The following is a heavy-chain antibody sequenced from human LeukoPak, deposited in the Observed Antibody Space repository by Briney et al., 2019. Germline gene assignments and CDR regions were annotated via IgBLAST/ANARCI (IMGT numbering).Heavy chain of an antibody. J-gene: IGHJ4*02. V-gene: IGHV3-23*01. Sequence: GGSLRLFCAASGFTFSSYAMSWVRQAPGKGLEWVSAISFSGGSTYYADSVKGGFTLSRDNSKNTLYLQMNSLRVEDTAVYYCARQLGYCSGDSCYFDFWGQGTLVTVSS. CDR1: GFTFSSYA. D-gene: IGHD2-15*01. CDR3: ARQLGYCSGDSCYFDF. CDR2: ISFSGGST.